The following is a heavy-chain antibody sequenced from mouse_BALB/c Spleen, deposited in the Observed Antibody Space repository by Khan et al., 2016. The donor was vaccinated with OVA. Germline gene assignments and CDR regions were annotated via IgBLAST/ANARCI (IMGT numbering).Heavy chain of an antibody. D-gene: IGHD2-14*01. CDR3: VREGAYYRSDGWFAY. CDR2: IIPSNDYT. CDR1: GYTFTTYT. J-gene: IGHJ3*01. V-gene: IGHV1-4*01. Sequence: QVQLQQSGAELARPGASVKMSCKASGYTFTTYTIHWVKQRPGQGLEWIGYIIPSNDYTNYNQKFKDRATLTADKSSSTAYMHLSSLTSEDSAVYYCVREGAYYRSDGWFAYWGQGTLVTVSA.